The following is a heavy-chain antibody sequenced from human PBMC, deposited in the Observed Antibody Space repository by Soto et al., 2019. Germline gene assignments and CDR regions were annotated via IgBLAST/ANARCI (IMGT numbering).Heavy chain of an antibody. J-gene: IGHJ4*02. CDR2: ISYDGSNK. D-gene: IGHD3-16*01. CDR3: AKDSNPGWSDYVPGY. Sequence: QVQLVESGGGVVQPGRSLRLSSAASGFTFSSYGMHWVRQAPGKGLESVAVISYDGSNKYYADSVKGRFTISRDNSKNTLYLQMNSLRAEDTAVYYCAKDSNPGWSDYVPGYWGQGTLVTVSS. V-gene: IGHV3-30*18. CDR1: GFTFSSYG.